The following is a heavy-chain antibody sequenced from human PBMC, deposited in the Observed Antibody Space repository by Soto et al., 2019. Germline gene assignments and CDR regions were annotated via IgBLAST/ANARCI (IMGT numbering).Heavy chain of an antibody. CDR2: ISYDGSNK. CDR3: ARDHRVSGYENFDY. J-gene: IGHJ4*02. CDR1: GFTFSSYA. V-gene: IGHV3-30-3*01. Sequence: GGSLRLSCAASGFTFSSYAMHWVRQAPGKGLEWVAVISYDGSNKYYADSVKGRFTISRDNSKNTLYLQMNSLRAEDTAVYYCARDHRVSGYENFDYWGQGTLVTVSS. D-gene: IGHD5-12*01.